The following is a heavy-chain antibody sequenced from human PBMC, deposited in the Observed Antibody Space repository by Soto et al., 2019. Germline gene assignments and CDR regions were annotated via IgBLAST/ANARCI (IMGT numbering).Heavy chain of an antibody. D-gene: IGHD6-13*01. Sequence: TSETLSLTCTVSGGSISGSYWSWIRQPPRKAPEWIGYVYYSGSTNYNPSLRSRVTISVDTSRNQFSLKMTSLTDADTAVYYCAKGGPSSQWFDPWGLGTLVTVSS. CDR3: AKGGPSSQWFDP. CDR2: VYYSGST. CDR1: GGSISGSY. V-gene: IGHV4-59*01. J-gene: IGHJ5*02.